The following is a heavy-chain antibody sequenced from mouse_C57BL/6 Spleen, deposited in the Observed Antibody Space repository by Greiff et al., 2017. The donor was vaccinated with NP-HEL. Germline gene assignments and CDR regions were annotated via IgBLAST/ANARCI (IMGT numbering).Heavy chain of an antibody. CDR3: ARTGSYPYWYFDV. Sequence: EVQLVESGGGLVKPGGSLKLSCAASGFTFSSYAMSWVRQTPEKRLEWVATISDGGSYTYYPDNVKGRFTISRDNAKNNLYLQMSHLKSEDTAMYYCARTGSYPYWYFDVWGTGTTVTVSS. V-gene: IGHV5-4*01. D-gene: IGHD1-1*02. CDR1: GFTFSSYA. CDR2: ISDGGSYT. J-gene: IGHJ1*03.